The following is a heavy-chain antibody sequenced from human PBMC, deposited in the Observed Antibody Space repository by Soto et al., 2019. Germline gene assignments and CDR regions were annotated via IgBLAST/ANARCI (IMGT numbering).Heavy chain of an antibody. CDR2: IYSGGST. D-gene: IGHD6-13*01. Sequence: GYLRLSCAASGFTVSSNYMSWVRQAPGKGLEWVSVIYSGGSTYYADSVKGRFTISRHNSKNTLYLQMNSLRAEDTAVYYCASRSIAAAGPSLIWGQGTLVTVSS. CDR3: ASRSIAAAGPSLI. J-gene: IGHJ4*02. CDR1: GFTVSSNY. V-gene: IGHV3-53*04.